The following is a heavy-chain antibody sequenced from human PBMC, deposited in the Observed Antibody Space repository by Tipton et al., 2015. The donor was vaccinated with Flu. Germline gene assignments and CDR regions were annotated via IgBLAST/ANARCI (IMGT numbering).Heavy chain of an antibody. V-gene: IGHV3-23*01. J-gene: IGHJ4*02. CDR1: GFTFSSYA. CDR3: AKDWLRGVCFDALPFDY. Sequence: SLRLSCAASGFTFSSYAMSWVRQAPGKGLEWVSAISGSGGSTYYADSVEGRFTISRDNSKNTLYLQMNSLRDEDTAVYYCAKDWLRGVCFDALPFDYWGQGPLVTVSS. CDR2: ISGSGGST. D-gene: IGHD3-10*01.